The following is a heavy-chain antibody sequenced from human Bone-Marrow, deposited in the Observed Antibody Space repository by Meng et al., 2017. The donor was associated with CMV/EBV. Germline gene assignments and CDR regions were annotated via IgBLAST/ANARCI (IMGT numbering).Heavy chain of an antibody. CDR1: GGSISSYY. D-gene: IGHD3-10*01. CDR3: ARVALYYYGSGSPLPETNYYYDMDV. J-gene: IGHJ6*02. CDR2: IYYSGST. V-gene: IGHV4-59*01. Sequence: SETLSLTCTVSGGSISSYYWSWIRQPPGKGLEWIGYIYYSGSTNYNPSLKSRVTISVDTSKNQFSLELSSVTAADTAVYYCARVALYYYGSGSPLPETNYYYDMDVWGQGTTVTVSS.